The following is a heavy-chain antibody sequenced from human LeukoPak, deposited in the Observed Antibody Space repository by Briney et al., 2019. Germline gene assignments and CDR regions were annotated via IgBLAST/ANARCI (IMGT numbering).Heavy chain of an antibody. J-gene: IGHJ6*02. V-gene: IGHV3-33*01. Sequence: GGSLRLSCAASGFSFSTYGMHWVRQAPGKGLEWVALIWYDGTIKYYADSVKGRFTISRDNAKNTLYLQMNSLRAEDTAVYYCARDMTTVTIGGFYYYYGMDVWGQGTTVTVSS. CDR3: ARDMTTVTIGGFYYYYGMDV. CDR1: GFSFSTYG. CDR2: IWYDGTIK. D-gene: IGHD4-11*01.